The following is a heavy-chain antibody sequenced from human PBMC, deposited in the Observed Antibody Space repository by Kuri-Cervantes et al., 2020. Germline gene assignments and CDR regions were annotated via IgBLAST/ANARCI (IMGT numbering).Heavy chain of an antibody. CDR1: GGSISSHY. CDR2: LYTRGTT. CDR3: ARRGGSGWYLDY. Sequence: SETLSLTCTVSGGSISSHYWSWLRHPAGERLEWIGRLYTRGTTTYNPSLKSRVTISVDKSKNQFSLKLSSVTAADTAVYYCARRGGSGWYLDYWGQGTLVTVSS. D-gene: IGHD6-19*01. J-gene: IGHJ4*02. V-gene: IGHV4-4*07.